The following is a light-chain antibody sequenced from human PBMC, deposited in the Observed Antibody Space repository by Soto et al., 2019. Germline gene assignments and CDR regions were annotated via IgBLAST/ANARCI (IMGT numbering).Light chain of an antibody. CDR1: SSNIGAGYD. Sequence: QSVLTQPPSVSGAPGQRVTISCTGSSSNIGAGYDVHWYQQLPGTAPKLLMSGNSNRPSGVPDRFSGSKSGTSASLAIAGLQAEDEADYYCQSYDSRLSGWVFGGGTKVTVL. CDR3: QSYDSRLSGWV. CDR2: GNS. V-gene: IGLV1-40*01. J-gene: IGLJ3*02.